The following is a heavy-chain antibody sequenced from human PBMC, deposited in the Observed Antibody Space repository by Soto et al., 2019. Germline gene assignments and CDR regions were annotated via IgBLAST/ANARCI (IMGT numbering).Heavy chain of an antibody. CDR1: GFTFSSYG. J-gene: IGHJ4*02. D-gene: IGHD3-22*01. Sequence: QVQLVESGGGVVQPGRSLRLSCAASGFTFSSYGMHWVRQAPGKGLEWVAVISYDGSNKYYADSVKGRFTISRDNSKNTLYLQMNSLRAEDTAVYYCAKDPGDYYDSSGYPDFDYWGQGTLVTVSS. CDR2: ISYDGSNK. CDR3: AKDPGDYYDSSGYPDFDY. V-gene: IGHV3-30*18.